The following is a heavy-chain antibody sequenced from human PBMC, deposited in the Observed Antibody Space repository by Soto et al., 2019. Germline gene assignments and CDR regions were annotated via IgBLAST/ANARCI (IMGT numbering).Heavy chain of an antibody. CDR2: IWYDGSNK. CDR3: ARGHSSSWETLDY. J-gene: IGHJ4*02. Sequence: PGGSLRLSCAAAGFTFSSYGMHRVRQAPGKGLEWVAVIWYDGSNKYYADSVKGRFTISRDNSKNTLYLQMNSLRAEDTAVYYCARGHSSSWETLDYWGQGTLVTVSS. D-gene: IGHD6-13*01. V-gene: IGHV3-33*01. CDR1: GFTFSSYG.